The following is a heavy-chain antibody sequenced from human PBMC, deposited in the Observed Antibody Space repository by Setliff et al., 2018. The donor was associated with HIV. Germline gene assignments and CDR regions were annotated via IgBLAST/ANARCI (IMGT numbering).Heavy chain of an antibody. V-gene: IGHV3-13*01. J-gene: IGHJ3*02. D-gene: IGHD3-22*01. Sequence: PGGSLRLSCAASGFTFSSYDMHWVRQATGKGLEWVSAIGTASDTYYPGSVKGRFTISRENAKNSLYLQMNSLRAGDTAVYYCARARDSSGYYPGAFDIWGQGTMVTV. CDR2: IGTASDT. CDR3: ARARDSSGYYPGAFDI. CDR1: GFTFSSYD.